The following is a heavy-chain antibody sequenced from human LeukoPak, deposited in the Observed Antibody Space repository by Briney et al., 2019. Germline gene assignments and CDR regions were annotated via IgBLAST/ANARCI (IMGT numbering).Heavy chain of an antibody. Sequence: GGSLRLSCAASGFTFSSYSMTWVRQAPGKGLEWVSSISSSSSYIYYADSVKGRFTISRDNAKNSLYLQMNSLRAEDTAVYYCARDNPGYCSSTSCYSGSATDYWGQGTLVTVSS. CDR1: GFTFSSYS. CDR3: ARDNPGYCSSTSCYSGSATDY. CDR2: ISSSSSYI. D-gene: IGHD2-2*02. J-gene: IGHJ4*02. V-gene: IGHV3-21*01.